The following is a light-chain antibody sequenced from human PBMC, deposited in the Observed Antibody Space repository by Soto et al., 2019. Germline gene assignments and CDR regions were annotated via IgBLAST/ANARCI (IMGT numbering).Light chain of an antibody. CDR3: SSYTTSSTL. Sequence: QSALTQPASVSGSPGQSITICCTGTSSDIGSNNYVSWYQQHPGKAPKLMIYDVTNRPSGVSNRFSGSKSGNTASLTISGLQAEDEADYYCSSYTTSSTLFGGGTKLTVL. CDR2: DVT. V-gene: IGLV2-14*03. CDR1: SSDIGSNNY. J-gene: IGLJ2*01.